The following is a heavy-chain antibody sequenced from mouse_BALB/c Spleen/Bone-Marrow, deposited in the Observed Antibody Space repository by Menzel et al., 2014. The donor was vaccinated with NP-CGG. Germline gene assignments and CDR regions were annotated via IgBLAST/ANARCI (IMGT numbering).Heavy chain of an antibody. CDR1: GYTFTSYV. CDR3: ARGNYYVFSY. Sequence: VHVKQSGPELVKPGASVKMSCKASGYTFTSYVVHWVKQQPGQGLDWIGYVNPYNDDTKYNEKFKGKATLTSDKSSITAYMELSSLTSEDSAVYYCARGNYYVFSYWGQGTLVTVSA. D-gene: IGHD2-1*01. V-gene: IGHV1-14*01. CDR2: VNPYNDDT. J-gene: IGHJ3*01.